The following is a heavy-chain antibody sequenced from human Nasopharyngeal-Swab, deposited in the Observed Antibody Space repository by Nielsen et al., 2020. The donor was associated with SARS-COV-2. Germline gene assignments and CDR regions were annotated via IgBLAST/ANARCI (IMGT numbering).Heavy chain of an antibody. CDR3: ARHPPLSGFDY. CDR1: GGSINIHY. Sequence: SETLSLTCSVSGGSINIHYWSWIRQPPGKGLEWIGFIYDSGSTRLNPSLKSRVTISEDRSKNQFSLRLSSVTAADTAVYYCARHPPLSGFDYWGQGTLVTVPS. J-gene: IGHJ4*02. V-gene: IGHV4-59*11. D-gene: IGHD3-9*01. CDR2: IYDSGST.